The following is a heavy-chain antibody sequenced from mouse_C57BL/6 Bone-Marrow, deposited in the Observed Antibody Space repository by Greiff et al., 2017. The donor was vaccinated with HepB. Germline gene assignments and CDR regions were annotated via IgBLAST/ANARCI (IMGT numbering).Heavy chain of an antibody. CDR2: IHPNSGST. Sequence: QVQLQQPGAELVKPGASVKLSCKASGYTFTSYWMYWVKQRPGQGLEWIGMIHPNSGSTNYNEKFKSKATLTVDKSSSTAYMQLSSLTSEDSAVYYCARDGKGTYYFDYWGQGTTLTVSS. CDR3: ARDGKGTYYFDY. D-gene: IGHD1-1*01. CDR1: GYTFTSYW. J-gene: IGHJ2*01. V-gene: IGHV1-64*01.